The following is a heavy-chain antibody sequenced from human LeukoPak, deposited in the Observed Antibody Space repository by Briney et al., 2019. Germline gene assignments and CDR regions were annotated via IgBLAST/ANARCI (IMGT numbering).Heavy chain of an antibody. J-gene: IGHJ6*03. D-gene: IGHD4-17*01. V-gene: IGHV1-69*05. Sequence: SVKVSCKASGGTFSSYAISWVRQAPGQGLEWMGGIIPIFGTANYAQKFQGRVTITTDESTSTAYMELSSLRSEDTAVYYCARVGHDYGDFHPLWYYYYMDVWGKGTTVTVSS. CDR3: ARVGHDYGDFHPLWYYYYMDV. CDR1: GGTFSSYA. CDR2: IIPIFGTA.